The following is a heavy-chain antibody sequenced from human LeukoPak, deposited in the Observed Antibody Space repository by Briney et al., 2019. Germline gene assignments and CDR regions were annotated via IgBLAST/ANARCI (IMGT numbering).Heavy chain of an antibody. CDR3: ARDPTDQMTTVTPTYYYGMDV. V-gene: IGHV1-2*02. CDR2: INPNSGGT. Sequence: ASVKVSCKASGYTFTGYYMHWVRQAPGQGLEWMGWINPNSGGTNYAQKFQGRVTMTRDTSISTAYMELSRLRSDDTAVYYCARDPTDQMTTVTPTYYYGMDVWGQGTTVTVSS. J-gene: IGHJ6*02. CDR1: GYTFTGYY. D-gene: IGHD4-11*01.